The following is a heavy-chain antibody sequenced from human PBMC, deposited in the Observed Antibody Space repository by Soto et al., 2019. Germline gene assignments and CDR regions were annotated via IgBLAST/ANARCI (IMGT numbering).Heavy chain of an antibody. J-gene: IGHJ4*02. D-gene: IGHD6-13*01. V-gene: IGHV4-30-4*01. CDR1: GGSIRSGGYY. CDR3: AREIMAADHFDY. Sequence: SETLSLTCTVSGGSIRSGGYYWSWLRQTPERGLEWCGYVHYSGNTFYNPSLKSRATISLDTSRNQFSLNLSSVTAADSAVYYCAREIMAADHFDYWGQGALVTVSS. CDR2: VHYSGNT.